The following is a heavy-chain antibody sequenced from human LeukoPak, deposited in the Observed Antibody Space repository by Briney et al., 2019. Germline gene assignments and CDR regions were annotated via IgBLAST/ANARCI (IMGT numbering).Heavy chain of an antibody. J-gene: IGHJ4*02. CDR1: GFTFDDYA. CDR3: AKDISEDRWEGFDY. D-gene: IGHD1-26*01. CDR2: ISWDGGST. V-gene: IGHV3-43D*04. Sequence: GGSLRLSCAASGFTFDDYAMHWVRQAPGKGLEWVSLISWDGGSTYYADSVKGRFTISRDNSKNSLYLQMNSLRAEDTALYYCAKDISEDRWEGFDYWGQGTLVTVSS.